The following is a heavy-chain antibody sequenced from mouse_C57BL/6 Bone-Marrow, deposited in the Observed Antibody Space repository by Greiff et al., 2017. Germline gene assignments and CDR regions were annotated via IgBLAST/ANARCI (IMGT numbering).Heavy chain of an antibody. V-gene: IGHV1-64*01. CDR1: DYAFPTYW. J-gene: IGHJ1*03. Sequence: QVQLQQPGAGLVQPGASVKLSCKSSDYAFPTYWMPWVKQRPGQGLEWIGMIHPNSGSTNYNETFKSQATLTVDKSSSTAYMQLSSLTSEDSAFYYRATLGRYFDVWGTGTTVTVSS. CDR3: ATLGRYFDV. D-gene: IGHD4-1*01. CDR2: IHPNSGST.